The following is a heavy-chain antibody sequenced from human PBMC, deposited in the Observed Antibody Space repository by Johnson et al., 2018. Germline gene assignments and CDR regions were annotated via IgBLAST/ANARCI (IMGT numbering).Heavy chain of an antibody. D-gene: IGHD3-16*01. CDR2: IGTGGDT. CDR3: ARTYTFDM. Sequence: VQLVQYGGGLVQXGGSLRLSCAASGFTFSNYNMHWVRQATGKGLEWVSGIGTGGDTYYSASVKGRFTISREDAKTSLYLQLNSLRAGDTAVYYCARTYTFDMWGQGTVVTVSS. J-gene: IGHJ3*02. V-gene: IGHV3-13*01. CDR1: GFTFSNYN.